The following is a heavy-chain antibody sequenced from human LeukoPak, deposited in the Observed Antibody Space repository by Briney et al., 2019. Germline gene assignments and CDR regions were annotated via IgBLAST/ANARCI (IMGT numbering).Heavy chain of an antibody. D-gene: IGHD2-15*01. CDR3: ARDKSYCSGGTCYSD. V-gene: IGHV4-4*02. J-gene: IGHJ4*02. CDR1: GGSISSSNW. Sequence: SETLSLTCAVSGGSISSSNWWSWVRQPPGKGLKWIGEINHSGSTNYNPSLKSRVTISIDKSKNQFSLALSSVTTADTAVYYCARDKSYCSGGTCYSDWGQGTLVTVSS. CDR2: INHSGST.